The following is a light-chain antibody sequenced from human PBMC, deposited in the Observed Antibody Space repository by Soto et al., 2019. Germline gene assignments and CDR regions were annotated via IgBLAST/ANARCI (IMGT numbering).Light chain of an antibody. CDR2: SNN. CDR1: SSNIGSNS. J-gene: IGLJ1*01. CDR3: APWDDSLNGREV. Sequence: QSVLTQPPSASGTPGQRVTISCSGSSSNIGSNSVNWYQQLPGAAPKLLIYSNNQRPSGVPDRFSASKYGTTASLATSGIESEDEADYYCAPWDDSLNGREVFGTGTKLTVL. V-gene: IGLV1-44*01.